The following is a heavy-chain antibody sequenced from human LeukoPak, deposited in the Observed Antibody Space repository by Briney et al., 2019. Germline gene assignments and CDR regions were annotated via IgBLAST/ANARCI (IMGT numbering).Heavy chain of an antibody. Sequence: SETLSLTCAVSGGSISSSNWWSWVRQPPGKGLEWIGEIYHSGSTNYNPSLKSRVTISVDKSKNQFSLKLNSVTAADTAVYYCAKKGPYCIGNNCYNNDYYYMDVWGKGTTVTVSS. CDR1: GGSISSSNW. CDR3: AKKGPYCIGNNCYNNDYYYMDV. J-gene: IGHJ6*03. CDR2: IYHSGST. D-gene: IGHD2-2*02. V-gene: IGHV4-4*02.